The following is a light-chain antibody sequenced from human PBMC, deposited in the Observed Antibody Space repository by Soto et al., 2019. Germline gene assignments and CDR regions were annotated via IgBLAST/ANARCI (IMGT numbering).Light chain of an antibody. V-gene: IGLV2-14*01. Sequence: HSLLTQPASVSGSPGQSITISCTGTSSDVGGYNYVSWYQQHPGTAPKLMIYEVSNRPSGLSNRFSGSKSGNTASLTISGLQAEDEADYYCSSYTSSSSLYVFGTGTKVTVL. CDR2: EVS. CDR3: SSYTSSSSLYV. J-gene: IGLJ1*01. CDR1: SSDVGGYNY.